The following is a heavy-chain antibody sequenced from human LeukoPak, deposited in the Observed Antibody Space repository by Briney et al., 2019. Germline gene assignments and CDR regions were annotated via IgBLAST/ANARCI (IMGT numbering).Heavy chain of an antibody. D-gene: IGHD3-10*01. CDR2: IYYSGAT. CDR1: GGFFSSSSYY. V-gene: IGHV4-39*07. CDR3: ARGRTPNYYGSGSYYNGLGP. J-gene: IGHJ5*02. Sequence: PSETLSLNCTVSGGFFSSSSYYWGWVRQPPGKGLEWIGTIYYSGATHYNPSLKSRLTMSVDTSKTQFSLKLSSVTAADTAVYYCARGRTPNYYGSGSYYNGLGPWGQGTLVTVSS.